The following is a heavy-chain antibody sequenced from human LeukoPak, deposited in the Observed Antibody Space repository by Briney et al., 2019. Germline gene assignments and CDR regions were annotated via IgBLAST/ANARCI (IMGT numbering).Heavy chain of an antibody. V-gene: IGHV4-34*01. CDR3: ARDEYSSGCFDP. CDR1: GGSFSGYY. Sequence: SETLSLTCAVYGGSFSGYYWSWIRQPPGKGLEWIGEINHSGSTNYNPSLKSRVTISVDTSKNQFSLKLSSVTAADTAVYYCARDEYSSGCFDPWGQGTLVTVSS. D-gene: IGHD6-19*01. CDR2: INHSGST. J-gene: IGHJ5*02.